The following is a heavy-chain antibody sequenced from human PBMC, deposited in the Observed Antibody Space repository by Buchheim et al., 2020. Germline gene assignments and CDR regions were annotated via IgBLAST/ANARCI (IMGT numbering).Heavy chain of an antibody. CDR3: TRGPYSSGWSAMDY. Sequence: QVQLQESGPGLVKPSQTLSLTCTVSGGSIGSGSYYWSWIRQPAGKGLEWIGRIYSSGSTNYNPSLKTRVTISVDTSKHQFSLKLNSVTAADTAVYYCTRGPYSSGWSAMDYWGQGTL. V-gene: IGHV4-61*02. CDR1: GGSIGSGSYY. CDR2: IYSSGST. J-gene: IGHJ4*02. D-gene: IGHD6-19*01.